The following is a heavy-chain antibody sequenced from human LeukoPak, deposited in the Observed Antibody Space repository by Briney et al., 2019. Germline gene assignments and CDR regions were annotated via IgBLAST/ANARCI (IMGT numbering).Heavy chain of an antibody. CDR3: ARDTVVVITDGFDY. CDR1: GFTFSSYS. CDR2: ISSSSSTI. D-gene: IGHD3-22*01. V-gene: IGHV3-48*02. Sequence: GGSLRLSCAASGFTFSSYSMNWVRQAPGKGLEWVSYISSSSSTIYYADSVKGRFTISRDNAKNSLYLQMNSLRDEDTAVYYCARDTVVVITDGFDYWGQGTLVTVSS. J-gene: IGHJ4*02.